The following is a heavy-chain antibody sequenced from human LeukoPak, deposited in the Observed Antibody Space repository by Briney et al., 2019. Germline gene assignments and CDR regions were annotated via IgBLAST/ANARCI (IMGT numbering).Heavy chain of an antibody. CDR2: ISYDGSNK. V-gene: IGHV3-30-3*01. Sequence: PGGSLRLSCAASGFTFSSYAMHWVRQAPGKGLEWVAVISYDGSNKYYADSVKGRFTISRDNSKNTLYLQMNSLRAEDTAVYYCARDRIVVTVGNGMDVWGQGTTVTVSS. D-gene: IGHD3-22*01. J-gene: IGHJ6*02. CDR1: GFTFSSYA. CDR3: ARDRIVVTVGNGMDV.